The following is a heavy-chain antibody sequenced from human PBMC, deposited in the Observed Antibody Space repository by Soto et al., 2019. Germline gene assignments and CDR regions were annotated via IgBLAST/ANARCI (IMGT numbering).Heavy chain of an antibody. CDR3: ASYCKVYDILAGYFPYYCYGMDV. Sequence: PSETLSLTCTVSGGSISSRSYFWGWIRQPPGKGLEWIGYIYYSGSTNYNPSLKSRVTISVDTSKNQFSLKLSSVTAADTAVYYCASYCKVYDILAGYFPYYCYGMDVLGQGTTVTGSS. D-gene: IGHD3-9*01. V-gene: IGHV4-61*05. CDR1: GGSISSRSYF. J-gene: IGHJ6*02. CDR2: IYYSGST.